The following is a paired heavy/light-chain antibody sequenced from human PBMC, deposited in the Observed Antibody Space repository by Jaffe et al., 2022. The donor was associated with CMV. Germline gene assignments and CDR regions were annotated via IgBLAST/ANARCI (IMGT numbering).Heavy chain of an antibody. D-gene: IGHD4-17*01. V-gene: IGHV3-11*01. J-gene: IGHJ6*02. CDR3: ARGYGDYGGPNGMDV. CDR1: GFTFSDYY. Sequence: QVQLVESGGGLVKPGGSLRLSCAASGFTFSDYYMSWIRQAPGKGLEWVSYISSSGTTKYYADSVKGRFTISRDNAKNSLYLQMNSLRAEDTAVYYCARGYGDYGGPNGMDVWGQGTTVTVSS. CDR2: ISSSGTTK.
Light chain of an antibody. CDR2: GAS. CDR1: QSVSSN. V-gene: IGKV3-15*01. Sequence: EIVMTQSPATLSVSPGERATLSCRASQSVSSNLAWYQQKPGQAPRLLIYGASTRATGIPARFSGGGSGTEFTLTISSLQSEDFAVYYCQQYNNWPPLTFGGGTKVEIK. CDR3: QQYNNWPPLT. J-gene: IGKJ4*01.